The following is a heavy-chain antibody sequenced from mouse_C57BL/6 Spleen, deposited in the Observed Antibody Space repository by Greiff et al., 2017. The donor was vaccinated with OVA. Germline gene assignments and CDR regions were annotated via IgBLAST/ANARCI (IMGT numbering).Heavy chain of an antibody. D-gene: IGHD1-1*01. CDR1: GFTFSDYG. V-gene: IGHV5-17*01. CDR3: ARRPYYYGSSYNWYFDV. CDR2: ISSGSSTI. Sequence: VQLKESGGGLVKPGGSLKLSCAASGFTFSDYGMHWVRQAPEKGLEWVAYISSGSSTIYYADTVKGRFTISRDNAKNTLFLQMTSLRSEDTAMYYCARRPYYYGSSYNWYFDVWGTGTTVTVSS. J-gene: IGHJ1*03.